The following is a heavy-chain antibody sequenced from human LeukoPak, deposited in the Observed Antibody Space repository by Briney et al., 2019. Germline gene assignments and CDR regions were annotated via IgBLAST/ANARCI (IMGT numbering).Heavy chain of an antibody. Sequence: ASVKVSCKASGYTFTGYYMHWVRQAPGQGLEWMGRINPSSGGTNYAQKFQGRVTMTRDTSISTAYMELSRLRSDDTAVYYCARTDYGDYSYYFDYWGQGTLVTVST. CDR3: ARTDYGDYSYYFDY. V-gene: IGHV1-2*06. D-gene: IGHD4-17*01. CDR1: GYTFTGYY. CDR2: INPSSGGT. J-gene: IGHJ4*02.